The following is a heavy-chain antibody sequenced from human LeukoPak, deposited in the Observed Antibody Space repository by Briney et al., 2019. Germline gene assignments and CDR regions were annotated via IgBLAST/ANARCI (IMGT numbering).Heavy chain of an antibody. D-gene: IGHD3-10*01. CDR1: GFSFSTYA. CDR3: ARGMTDYYYGSGNEVDY. Sequence: GGSLRLSCAASGFSFSTYALGWVRQAPGKGLEWVSSISNSGGSSYYADSVKGRFTISRDNAKNSLYLQMNSLRAEDTAVYYCARGMTDYYYGSGNEVDYWGQGTLVTVSS. CDR2: ISNSGGSS. V-gene: IGHV3-23*01. J-gene: IGHJ4*02.